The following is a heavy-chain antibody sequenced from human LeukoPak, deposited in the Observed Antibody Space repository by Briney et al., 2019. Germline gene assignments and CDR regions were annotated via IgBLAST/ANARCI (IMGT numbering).Heavy chain of an antibody. D-gene: IGHD3-22*01. Sequence: GGSLRLSCVGSGVTFSNAWMSWVRQAPGKGLEWVANIKQDGSEKYYVDSEKGRFTISRDNAKNSLYLQMNSLRAEDTAVYYCARAYYYDSSGYFPLDYWGQGTLVTVSS. CDR1: GVTFSNAW. V-gene: IGHV3-7*01. CDR3: ARAYYYDSSGYFPLDY. CDR2: IKQDGSEK. J-gene: IGHJ4*02.